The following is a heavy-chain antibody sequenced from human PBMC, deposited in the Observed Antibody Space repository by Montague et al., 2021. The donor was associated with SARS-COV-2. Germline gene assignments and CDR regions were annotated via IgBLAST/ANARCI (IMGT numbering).Heavy chain of an antibody. CDR3: ARLESTRGVIIRGAFHI. CDR1: GDSINNSRYY. D-gene: IGHD3-10*01. J-gene: IGHJ3*02. Sequence: SETLYLTCSVSGDSINNSRYYWGWIRQPPGKGLEWIGTIYYSGSAYYNPSLKSRVTISVDTSKDQFSLKLNSVTATDTAVYYCARLESTRGVIIRGAFHICGQGTTVTVPS. V-gene: IGHV4-39*01. CDR2: IYYSGSA.